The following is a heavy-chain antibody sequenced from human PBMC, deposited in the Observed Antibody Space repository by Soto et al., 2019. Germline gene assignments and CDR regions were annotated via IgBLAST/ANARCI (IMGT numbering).Heavy chain of an antibody. CDR1: GFTFISYA. D-gene: IGHD2-15*01. CDR2: ISGDGSST. V-gene: IGHV3-74*01. J-gene: IGHJ4*02. Sequence: AGGSLRLSCASSGFTFISYAMSWVRQAPGKGLEWVSRISGDGSSTCYADSVKGRFTISRDNAKNTLYLQMNSLRAKDTAVYYCVRTSLVVAAATREDYWGQGTLVTVSS. CDR3: VRTSLVVAAATREDY.